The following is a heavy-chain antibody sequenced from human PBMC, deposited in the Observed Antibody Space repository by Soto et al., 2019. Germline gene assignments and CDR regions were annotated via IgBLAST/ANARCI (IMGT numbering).Heavy chain of an antibody. CDR3: ARRSCSGGSCQSGMYV. CDR1: GGSISSSNW. J-gene: IGHJ6*02. CDR2: IYHSGST. Sequence: PSETLSLTCAVSGGSISSSNWWSWVRQPPGKGLEWIGEIYHSGSTNYNPSLKSRVTISVDKSKNQFSLKLSSVTAADTAVYYCARRSCSGGSCQSGMYVWGQGTTVTVS. D-gene: IGHD2-15*01. V-gene: IGHV4-4*02.